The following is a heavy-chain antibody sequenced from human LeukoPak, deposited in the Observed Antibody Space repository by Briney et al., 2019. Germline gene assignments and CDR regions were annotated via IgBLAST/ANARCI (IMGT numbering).Heavy chain of an antibody. J-gene: IGHJ5*02. CDR1: GGSFSNYY. V-gene: IGHV4-34*01. D-gene: IGHD4-17*01. CDR2: INHSGST. CDR3: ARGRSYGAFDP. Sequence: SETLSLTCAVYGGSFSNYYWSWIRQPPGKGLEWIGEINHSGSTNYNPSLKSRVTISVDTSKNQFSLKLSSVTAADTAVYYCARGRSYGAFDPWGQGTLVTVSS.